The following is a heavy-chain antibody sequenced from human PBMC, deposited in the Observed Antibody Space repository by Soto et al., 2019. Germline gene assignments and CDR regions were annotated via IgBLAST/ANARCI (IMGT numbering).Heavy chain of an antibody. J-gene: IGHJ4*02. V-gene: IGHV3-33*01. D-gene: IGHD3-9*01. CDR1: GFTFSSYG. CDR2: IWYDGSNK. Sequence: PGGSLRLSCAASGFTFSSYGMHWVRQAPGKGLEWVAVIWYDGSNKYYADSVKGRFTISRDNSKNTLYLQMNSLRAEDTAVYYCARDTTYYDILTGYSYVDFWGQGTLVTVSS. CDR3: ARDTTYYDILTGYSYVDF.